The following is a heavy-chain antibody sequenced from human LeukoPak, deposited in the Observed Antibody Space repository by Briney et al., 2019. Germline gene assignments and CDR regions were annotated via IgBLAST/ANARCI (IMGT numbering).Heavy chain of an antibody. J-gene: IGHJ5*02. Sequence: GGSLRLSCAASGIAFSTYSMNWVRLAPGRGLEWLSFISSASSRIYYADSVKGRFTISRDNAKNSLYLQMDSLRAEDTAMYFCVRDMGNWGFNWFDPWGQGTLVTVSS. V-gene: IGHV3-48*04. CDR2: ISSASSRI. CDR3: VRDMGNWGFNWFDP. CDR1: GIAFSTYS. D-gene: IGHD7-27*01.